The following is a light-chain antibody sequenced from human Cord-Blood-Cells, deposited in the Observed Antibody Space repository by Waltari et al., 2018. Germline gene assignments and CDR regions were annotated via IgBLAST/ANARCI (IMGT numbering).Light chain of an antibody. CDR1: SSHIGSNT. Sequence: QSVLTQPPSASGTPGQRVTISCSGSSSHIGSNTVNWYQQLPGTAPKLLISSNNQRPSGVPDRFSGSKSGTSASLAISGLQSEDEADYYCAAWDDSLNGYVFGTGTKVTVL. V-gene: IGLV1-44*01. J-gene: IGLJ1*01. CDR3: AAWDDSLNGYV. CDR2: SNN.